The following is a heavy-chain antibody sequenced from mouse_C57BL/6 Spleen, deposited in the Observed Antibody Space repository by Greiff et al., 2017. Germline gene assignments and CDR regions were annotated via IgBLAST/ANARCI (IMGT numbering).Heavy chain of an antibody. Sequence: DVKLVESGGGLVQPGGSMKLSCVASGFTFSNYWMNWVRQSPEKGLEWVAQIRLKSDNYATHYAESVKGRFTISRDDSKSSVYLQMNNLRAEDTGIYYCTGIYYYGSSYDAMDYWGQGTSVTVSS. CDR1: GFTFSNYW. CDR2: IRLKSDNYAT. V-gene: IGHV6-3*01. CDR3: TGIYYYGSSYDAMDY. J-gene: IGHJ4*01. D-gene: IGHD1-1*01.